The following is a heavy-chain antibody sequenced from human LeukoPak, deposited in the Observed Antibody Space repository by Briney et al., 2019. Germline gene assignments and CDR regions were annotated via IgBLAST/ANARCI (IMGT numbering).Heavy chain of an antibody. V-gene: IGHV3-9*01. J-gene: IGHJ4*02. CDR3: AKDHDRAFDY. CDR2: ISWNSGSI. Sequence: GGSLRLSCAASGFTFDDYAMHWVRQAPGKGLEWVSGISWNSGSIGYADSVEGRFTISRDNAKNSLYLQMNSLRAEDTALYYCAKDHDRAFDYWGQGTLVTVSS. CDR1: GFTFDDYA. D-gene: IGHD1-1*01.